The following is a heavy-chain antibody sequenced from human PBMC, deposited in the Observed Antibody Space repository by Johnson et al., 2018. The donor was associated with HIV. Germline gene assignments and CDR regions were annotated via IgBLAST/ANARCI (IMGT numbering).Heavy chain of an antibody. V-gene: IGHV3-23*04. J-gene: IGHJ3*02. D-gene: IGHD6-13*01. CDR2: ISGSGGSI. Sequence: VQLVESGGGLVQPGGSLRLSCAASGFTFSSYAMSWVRQAPGKGLEWVSAISGSGGSIVNADSVRGVFTHSRDHRKNSLYLQLNSLRSEDTSLYYCAKGSPYTSSWLDALDIWGQGTMVTVSS. CDR1: GFTFSSYA. CDR3: AKGSPYTSSWLDALDI.